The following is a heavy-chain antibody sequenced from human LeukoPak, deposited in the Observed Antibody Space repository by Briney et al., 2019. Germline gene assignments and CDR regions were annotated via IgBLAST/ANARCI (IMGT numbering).Heavy chain of an antibody. CDR3: TRDQMNY. Sequence: GGSLILSCTASEFTVSRNYMLWVRQAPGKGLEWVSLIFSDGDTHYADSVKGRFTISRDTSKNTVSLQMNSLRVEDTAMYYCTRDQMNYWGQGTLVTVSS. CDR2: IFSDGDT. CDR1: EFTVSRNY. J-gene: IGHJ4*02. V-gene: IGHV3-53*01. D-gene: IGHD5-24*01.